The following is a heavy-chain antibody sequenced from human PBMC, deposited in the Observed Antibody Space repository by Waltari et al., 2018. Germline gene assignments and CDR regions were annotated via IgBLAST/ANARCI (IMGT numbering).Heavy chain of an antibody. J-gene: IGHJ4*02. CDR3: ARERRMVQGGVGY. Sequence: QVQLVQSGAEVKKPGASVTVSCKASGYTFTSYYMHWVRQAPGQGLEWMGIINRSGGSTSYARECQGRVTMTRDTSTRTVYMELSSVRSEDTAVYYCARERRMVQGGVGYWGQGTLVTVSS. V-gene: IGHV1-46*01. D-gene: IGHD3-10*01. CDR2: INRSGGST. CDR1: GYTFTSYY.